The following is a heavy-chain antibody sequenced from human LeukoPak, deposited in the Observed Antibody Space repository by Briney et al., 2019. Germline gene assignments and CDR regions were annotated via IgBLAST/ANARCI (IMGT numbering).Heavy chain of an antibody. V-gene: IGHV1-18*01. CDR2: ISAYNGNT. J-gene: IGHJ4*02. D-gene: IGHD3-9*01. Sequence: ASVKVSCKASGYTFTSYGISWVRQAPGQGLEWMGWISAYNGNTNYARKLQGRVTMTTDTSTSTAYMELRSLRSDDTAVYYCARDLPSLTGYYTTLFDYWGQGTLVTVSS. CDR1: GYTFTSYG. CDR3: ARDLPSLTGYYTTLFDY.